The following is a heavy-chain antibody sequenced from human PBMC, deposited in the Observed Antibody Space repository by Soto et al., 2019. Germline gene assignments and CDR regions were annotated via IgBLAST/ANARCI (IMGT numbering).Heavy chain of an antibody. CDR2: IYPGDSDT. CDR1: GYSFSNYW. Sequence: GESLKISCKSSGYSFSNYWIGWVRQMPGKGLEWMGIIYPGDSDTRYSPSFQGQVTFSVDKSINTAYLHWTSLKASDTAIYYCAVQHPLDSSAWYNWGQGTLVTVSS. V-gene: IGHV5-51*01. J-gene: IGHJ4*02. CDR3: AVQHPLDSSAWYN. D-gene: IGHD6-19*01.